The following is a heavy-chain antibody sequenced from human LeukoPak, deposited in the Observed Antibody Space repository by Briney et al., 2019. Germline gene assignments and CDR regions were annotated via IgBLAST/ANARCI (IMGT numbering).Heavy chain of an antibody. D-gene: IGHD1-26*01. CDR1: GFPFDDYA. V-gene: IGHV3-9*01. Sequence: GGSLRLSCAASGFPFDDYAMHWGRQAPGEGLEWVSGISWNSGSIGYADSVKRRLTISRDNAKNSLYLQMNSLRAEDTALYYCAKVERSGSYDYWGQGTLVTVSS. CDR3: AKVERSGSYDY. J-gene: IGHJ4*02. CDR2: ISWNSGSI.